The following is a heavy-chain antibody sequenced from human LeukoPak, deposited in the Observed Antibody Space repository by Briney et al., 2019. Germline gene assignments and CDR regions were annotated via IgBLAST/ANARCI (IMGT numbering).Heavy chain of an antibody. CDR1: GFKFSYHD. D-gene: IGHD5-12*01. V-gene: IGHV3-64*02. CDR2: IGAAGAHT. CDR3: AREMGGSKTGGFDI. J-gene: IGHJ3*02. Sequence: GGSLRLSCAASGFKFSYHDMHWVRQAPGKGLEFVSSIGAAGAHTFYADSVKGSFTISRDNFQSTMYLQMDGLIPDDYAVYYCAREMGGSKTGGFDIWGQGTVVTVSS.